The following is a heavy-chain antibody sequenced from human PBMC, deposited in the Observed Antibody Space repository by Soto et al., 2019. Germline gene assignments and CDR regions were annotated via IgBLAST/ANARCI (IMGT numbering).Heavy chain of an antibody. CDR1: GFTFDTYA. D-gene: IGHD3-10*01. J-gene: IGHJ4*02. CDR2: IKSKTDGGTT. V-gene: IGHV3-15*01. CDR3: TTRQIFYGSGSLEFDY. Sequence: PGGSLRLSCAASGFTFDTYAMGWVRQAPGKGLEWVGRIKSKTDGGTTDYAAPVKGRFTISRDDSKNTLYLQMNSLKTEDTAVYYCTTRQIFYGSGSLEFDYWGQGTLVTVSS.